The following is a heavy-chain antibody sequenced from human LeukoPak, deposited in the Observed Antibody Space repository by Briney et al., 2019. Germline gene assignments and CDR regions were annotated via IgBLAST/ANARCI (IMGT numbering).Heavy chain of an antibody. J-gene: IGHJ4*02. Sequence: SEILSLTRAVYGGSFSGYYWSWIRQPPGKGLEWIGEINHSGSTNYNPSLKSRVTISVDTSKNQFSLKPSSVTAADTAVYYCARAEPGYSYGYHFDYWGQGTLVTVSS. V-gene: IGHV4-34*01. D-gene: IGHD5-18*01. CDR1: GGSFSGYY. CDR2: INHSGST. CDR3: ARAEPGYSYGYHFDY.